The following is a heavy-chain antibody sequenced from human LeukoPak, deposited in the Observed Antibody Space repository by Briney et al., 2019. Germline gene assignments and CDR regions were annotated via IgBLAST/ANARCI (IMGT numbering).Heavy chain of an antibody. V-gene: IGHV3-30*02. J-gene: IGHJ5*02. Sequence: GGSLRLSCAASGFTFSSYGMHWVRQAPGKGLEWVAFIRYDGSNKYYADSVKGRFTISRDNSKNTLYLQMNSLRAEDTAVYYCAKGVVPAAGVVVPWFDPWGQGTLVTVSS. CDR3: AKGVVPAAGVVVPWFDP. CDR1: GFTFSSYG. D-gene: IGHD2-2*01. CDR2: IRYDGSNK.